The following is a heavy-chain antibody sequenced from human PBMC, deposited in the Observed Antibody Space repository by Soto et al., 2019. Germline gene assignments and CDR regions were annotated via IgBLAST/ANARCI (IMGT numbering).Heavy chain of an antibody. D-gene: IGHD2-15*01. Sequence: SETLSLTCTVSGDSISSGGPYWSWIRQHPGKGLEWIGYIYYSGSTYYNPYLRRRVTISVDTSKNQFSLKLTSVTAADTAVYYCARVNVGYCSGGSCPNGDYWGQGTLVTVSS. J-gene: IGHJ4*02. V-gene: IGHV4-31*03. CDR1: GDSISSGGPY. CDR3: ARVNVGYCSGGSCPNGDY. CDR2: IYYSGST.